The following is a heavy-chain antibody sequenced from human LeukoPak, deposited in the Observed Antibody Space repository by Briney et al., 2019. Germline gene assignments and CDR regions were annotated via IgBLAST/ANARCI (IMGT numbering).Heavy chain of an antibody. CDR1: GYSINSGYY. CDR3: ARALRTKGHTTVVTGSYYYYYYMDV. V-gene: IGHV4-38-2*02. D-gene: IGHD4-23*01. CDR2: VNTSGST. J-gene: IGHJ6*03. Sequence: PSETLSLTCTVSGYSINSGYYWGWIRQPPGKGLGWIGSVNTSGSTNYNPSLKSRVTISVDTSKNQFSLKLSSVTAADTAVYYCARALRTKGHTTVVTGSYYYYYYMDVWGKGTTVTISS.